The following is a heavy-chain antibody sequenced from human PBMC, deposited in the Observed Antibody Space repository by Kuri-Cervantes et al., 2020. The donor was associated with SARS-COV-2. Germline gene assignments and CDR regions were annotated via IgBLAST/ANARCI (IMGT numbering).Heavy chain of an antibody. D-gene: IGHD7-27*01. CDR1: GYSFTSYW. J-gene: IGHJ4*02. CDR2: IYPGDSDT. Sequence: GGSLRLSCKGSGYSFTSYWIGWVRQMPGKGLEWMGIIYPGDSDTRYSPSFQGQVTISADKSISTAYLQWSSLKASDTATYYCARLLGTSLFDYWGQGTLVTVSS. CDR3: ARLLGTSLFDY. V-gene: IGHV5-51*01.